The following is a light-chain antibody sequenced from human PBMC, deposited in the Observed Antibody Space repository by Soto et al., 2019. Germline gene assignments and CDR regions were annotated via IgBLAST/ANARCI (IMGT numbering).Light chain of an antibody. J-gene: IGKJ1*01. Sequence: EIVMTQSPATLSLSPGERATLSCSASQSVSSSYLAWYQQKPGQAPRLLIYGASSRATGIPDRFSGSGSGTDFTLTISRLEPEDFAVYYCQQYGSSPTWTFGQGTKVDIK. CDR1: QSVSSSY. CDR2: GAS. CDR3: QQYGSSPTWT. V-gene: IGKV3-20*01.